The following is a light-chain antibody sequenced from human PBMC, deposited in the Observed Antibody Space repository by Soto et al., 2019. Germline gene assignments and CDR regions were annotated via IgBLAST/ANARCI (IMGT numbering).Light chain of an antibody. J-gene: IGKJ5*01. CDR1: QGVSTW. CDR3: QQAASFPIT. V-gene: IGKV1-12*01. CDR2: TAS. Sequence: DIQMTQSPSSVSASVGDRVTITCRASQGVSTWLAWYQQKPGKAPNLLIYTASSLQSGVPSRFSGSGSGTDFTLTIHRLQPEDFATSYCQQAASFPITFGQGTRLEIK.